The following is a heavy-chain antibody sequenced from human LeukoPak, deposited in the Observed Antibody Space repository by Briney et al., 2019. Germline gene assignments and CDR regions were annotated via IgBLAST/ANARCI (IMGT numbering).Heavy chain of an antibody. V-gene: IGHV3-15*01. Sequence: GGSLTLSCTASGFTLSNARMSWVRQAPGEGREWVGRIKSKTDGGTRDYGEPVIGRFTISRDDSNTTLYLQMNSLKTEDTAVYYCTTLLTFTFGGAEYFDYWGQGTLVTVSS. D-gene: IGHD3-16*01. CDR3: TTLLTFTFGGAEYFDY. CDR1: GFTLSNAR. J-gene: IGHJ4*02. CDR2: IKSKTDGGTR.